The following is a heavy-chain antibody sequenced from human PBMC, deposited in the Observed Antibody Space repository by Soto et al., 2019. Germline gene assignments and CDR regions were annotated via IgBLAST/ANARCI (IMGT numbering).Heavy chain of an antibody. CDR1: GFTFNSYA. CDR3: AKLSQYSSSYYFTS. CDR2: VSGLGATT. J-gene: IGHJ4*02. V-gene: IGHV3-23*01. Sequence: PGGSLRLSCAASGFTFNSYAMSWVRQAPGKGLEWVSGVSGLGATTHYADSMQGRFTISRDNSRNTLYLQMNSLRAEDTAVYYCAKLSQYSSSYYFTSWGQGTLVTVSS. D-gene: IGHD6-6*01.